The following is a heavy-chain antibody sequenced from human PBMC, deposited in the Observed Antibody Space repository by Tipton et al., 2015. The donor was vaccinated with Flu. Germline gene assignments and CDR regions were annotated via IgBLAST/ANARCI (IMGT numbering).Heavy chain of an antibody. CDR1: GFTVGSSNY. V-gene: IGHV3-53*01. J-gene: IGHJ6*02. Sequence: SLRLSCAASGFTVGSSNYMNWVRQAPGRGLASVSIIYSDGKTYYADSVKGRFTISRDNSKNTIYLQMNRLGAEDTAVYYCARGDYYYGMDVWGQGTTVTVSS. CDR3: ARGDYYYGMDV. CDR2: IYSDGKT.